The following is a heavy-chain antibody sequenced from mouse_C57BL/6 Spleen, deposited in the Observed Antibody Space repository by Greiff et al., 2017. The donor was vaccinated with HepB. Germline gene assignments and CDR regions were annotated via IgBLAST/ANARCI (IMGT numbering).Heavy chain of an antibody. CDR1: GYTFTSYW. CDR3: TRSGTTVVATDYAMDY. V-gene: IGHV1-5*01. D-gene: IGHD1-1*01. CDR2: IYPGNSDT. J-gene: IGHJ4*01. Sequence: EVQLQQSGTVLARPGASVKMSCKTSGYTFTSYWMHWVKQRPGQGLEWIGAIYPGNSDTSYNQKFKGKAKLTAVTSASTAYMELSSLTNEDSAVYYCTRSGTTVVATDYAMDYWGQGTSGTVSS.